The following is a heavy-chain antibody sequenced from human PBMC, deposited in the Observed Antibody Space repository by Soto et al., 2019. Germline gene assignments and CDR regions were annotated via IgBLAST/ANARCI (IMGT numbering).Heavy chain of an antibody. CDR2: ITPKSGGT. V-gene: IGHV1-2*04. CDR3: ARGHSTDCSNGVCSFFYNHEMDV. J-gene: IGHJ6*02. CDR1: GYSFTDYH. Sequence: QVPLVQSGAEVKKPGASVRVSCKASGYSFTDYHIHWVRQAPGQGLEGLGRITPKSGGTSTAQKFQGWVTMTRDRSIRPVYMELARLRSADTDVYFCARGHSTDCSNGVCSFFYNHEMDVWGQGTTVTVSS. D-gene: IGHD2-8*01.